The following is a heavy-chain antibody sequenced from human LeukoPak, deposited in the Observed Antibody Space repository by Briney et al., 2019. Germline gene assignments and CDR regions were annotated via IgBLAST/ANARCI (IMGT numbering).Heavy chain of an antibody. V-gene: IGHV4-39*01. Sequence: SETLSLTCSVSGDSISSARNYWDWIRQSPGKGLEWLASIYSSGSTHSNPSLKSRVSISIDTSKNQFSLKLYSVTASDAAIYYCARHLSGTTMAHYFDFWGQGTLVTVSS. D-gene: IGHD1-1*01. CDR3: ARHLSGTTMAHYFDF. CDR2: IYSSGST. J-gene: IGHJ4*02. CDR1: GDSISSARNY.